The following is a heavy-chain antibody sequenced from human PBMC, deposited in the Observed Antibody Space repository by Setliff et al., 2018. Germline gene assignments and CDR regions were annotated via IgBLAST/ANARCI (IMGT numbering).Heavy chain of an antibody. D-gene: IGHD6-13*01. J-gene: IGHJ6*02. V-gene: IGHV4-4*07. CDR1: GDSISPYY. CDR2: FHTSGST. Sequence: SETLSLTCTVSGDSISPYYWTWIRQPAGKGLEWIGHFHTSGSTNYNPSLKSRVTISVDTSKNQFSLKLSSVTAADTAVYYCARDEGSSYFYGMDVWGQGTTVTVS. CDR3: ARDEGSSYFYGMDV.